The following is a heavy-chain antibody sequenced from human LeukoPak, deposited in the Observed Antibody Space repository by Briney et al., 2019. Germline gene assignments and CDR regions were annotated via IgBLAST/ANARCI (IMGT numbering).Heavy chain of an antibody. CDR1: GFTFSSYA. CDR3: ARPKYSSSWQIFDY. D-gene: IGHD6-13*01. Sequence: GGSLRLSCAASGFTFSSYAMSWVRQAPGKGLEWVSAISGSGGSTYYADSVKGRFTISRDNSKNTLYLQMNSLRAEDTAVYYCARPKYSSSWQIFDYWGQGTPVTASS. V-gene: IGHV3-23*01. J-gene: IGHJ4*02. CDR2: ISGSGGST.